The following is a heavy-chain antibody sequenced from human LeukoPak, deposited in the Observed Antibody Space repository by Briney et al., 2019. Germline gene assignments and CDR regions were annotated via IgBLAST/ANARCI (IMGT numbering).Heavy chain of an antibody. CDR3: ATYYGLGSWSDY. Sequence: SGGSLRLSCEASGFTFTKFWMSWVRQAPGKGLEWVANINQDGGKTYYVDSVQGRFTISRDNAKNSLYLQMNSLRAEDTAVYYCATYYGLGSWSDYWGQGTLVTVSS. D-gene: IGHD3-10*01. CDR2: INQDGGKT. CDR1: GFTFTKFW. J-gene: IGHJ4*02. V-gene: IGHV3-7*01.